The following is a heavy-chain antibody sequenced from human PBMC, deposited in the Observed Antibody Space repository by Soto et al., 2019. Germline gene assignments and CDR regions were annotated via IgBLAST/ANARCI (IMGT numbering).Heavy chain of an antibody. CDR3: ARGLRYYGMDV. J-gene: IGHJ6*02. CDR1: GGSFSGYY. CDR2: INHSGST. Sequence: SETLSLTCAVYGGSFSGYYWSWIRQPPGKGLEWIGEINHSGSTNYNPSLKSRVTISVDTSKNQFSLKLSSVTAADTAVYYCARGLRYYGMDVWGQGTTVTSP. V-gene: IGHV4-34*01.